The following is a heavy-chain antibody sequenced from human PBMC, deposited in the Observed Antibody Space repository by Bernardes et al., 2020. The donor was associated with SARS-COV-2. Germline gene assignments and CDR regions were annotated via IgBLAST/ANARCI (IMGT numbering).Heavy chain of an antibody. V-gene: IGHV1-18*01. Sequence: ASVKVSCKASGYIFTNYVISWVRQAPGQGLEWMGWIAVYNGNTDYAQKFQGRVTITTDTSTSTAYMELRSLRSDDTAVYFCARDRPIGTVGVNWLDPWGQGTLVTVSS. CDR3: ARDRPIGTVGVNWLDP. CDR2: IAVYNGNT. J-gene: IGHJ5*02. D-gene: IGHD1-26*01. CDR1: GYIFTNYV.